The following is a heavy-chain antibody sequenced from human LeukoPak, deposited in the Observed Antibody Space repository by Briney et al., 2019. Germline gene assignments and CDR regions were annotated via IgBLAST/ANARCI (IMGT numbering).Heavy chain of an antibody. CDR3: AKESRNNTGYYRDY. V-gene: IGHV3-30*18. D-gene: IGHD3-9*01. CDR2: ISYDGSNK. CDR1: GFTFSSYA. Sequence: PGGSLRLSCAASGFTFSSYAMNWVRQAPGKGLEWVAVISYDGSNKYYADSVKGRFTISRDNSKNTLYLQMNSLRAEDTAVYYCAKESRNNTGYYRDYWGQGTLVTVSS. J-gene: IGHJ4*02.